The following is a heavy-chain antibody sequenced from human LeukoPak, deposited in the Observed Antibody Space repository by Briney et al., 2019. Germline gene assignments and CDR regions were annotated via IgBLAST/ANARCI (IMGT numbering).Heavy chain of an antibody. V-gene: IGHV4-59*01. CDR1: GGSISSYY. CDR2: IYYSGST. CDR3: ARGVTIFGVVTPRYYYYMDV. J-gene: IGHJ6*03. Sequence: SETLSLTCTVSGGSISSYYWSWIRQPPRKGLEWIGYIYYSGSTNYNPSLKSRVTISVDTSKDQFSLKLSSVTAADTAVYYCARGVTIFGVVTPRYYYYMDVWGKGTTVTVSS. D-gene: IGHD3-3*01.